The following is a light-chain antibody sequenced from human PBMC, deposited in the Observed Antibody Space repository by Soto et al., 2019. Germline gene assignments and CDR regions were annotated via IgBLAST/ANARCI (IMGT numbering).Light chain of an antibody. CDR1: SSDVGGYNS. J-gene: IGLJ2*01. Sequence: QSALTQPASVSGSPGQSVAISCTGTSSDVGGYNSVSWYQQHPGKAPKLMIYDVTKRPSGISDRFSGSKSGNTASLTISGLQPEDEAAYFCASYTGITTHVVFGGGTQLTVL. CDR3: ASYTGITTHVV. V-gene: IGLV2-14*03. CDR2: DVT.